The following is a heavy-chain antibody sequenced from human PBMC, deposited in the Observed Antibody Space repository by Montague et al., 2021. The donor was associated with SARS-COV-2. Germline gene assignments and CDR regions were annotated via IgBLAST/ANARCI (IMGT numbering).Heavy chain of an antibody. Sequence: SLRLSCAASGFSFSPYGMHWVRQAPGKGLDCFAFICYDGSNTDYAASVKCRFTISRDNSKNTLFLQMNSLRADDTGFYYCAGAPSDIGGDYWGQGTLVTVSS. J-gene: IGHJ4*02. CDR3: AGAPSDIGGDY. CDR2: ICYDGSNT. CDR1: GFSFSPYG. D-gene: IGHD2-15*01. V-gene: IGHV3-33*01.